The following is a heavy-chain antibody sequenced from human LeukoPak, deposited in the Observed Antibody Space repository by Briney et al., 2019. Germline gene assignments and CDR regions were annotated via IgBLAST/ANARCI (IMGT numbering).Heavy chain of an antibody. J-gene: IGHJ3*02. CDR3: ARAARITMVRGVIGGAFDI. D-gene: IGHD3-10*01. CDR2: ISSSSSYI. CDR1: GFTFSSYW. V-gene: IGHV3-21*01. Sequence: PGGSLRLSCAASGFTFSSYWMNWVRQAPGKGVGWGSSISSSSSYIYYADSVKGRFTISRENAKNSLYLQMNSLRAEDTAVYYCARAARITMVRGVIGGAFDIWGQGTMVTVSS.